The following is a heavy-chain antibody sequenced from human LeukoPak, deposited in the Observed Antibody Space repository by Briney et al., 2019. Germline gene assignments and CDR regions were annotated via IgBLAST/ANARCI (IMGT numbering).Heavy chain of an antibody. Sequence: SETLSLTCTVSGGSISSYYWSWIRQPPGKGLEWIGYIYYSGSTNYNPSLKSRVTISVDTSKNQFSLKLSSVTAADTAVYYCARAGRGGATDDAFDIWGQGTMVTVSS. CDR3: ARAGRGGATDDAFDI. J-gene: IGHJ3*02. V-gene: IGHV4-59*01. D-gene: IGHD1-26*01. CDR2: IYYSGST. CDR1: GGSISSYY.